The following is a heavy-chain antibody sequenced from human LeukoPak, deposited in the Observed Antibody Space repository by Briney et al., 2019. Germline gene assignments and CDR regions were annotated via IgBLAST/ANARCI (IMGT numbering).Heavy chain of an antibody. CDR1: GFTSSSYW. Sequence: PGGSLRLSCAASGFTSSSYWMHWVRQAPGKGLVWVSRTNSAGRSTNYADSVKGRFTISRDNTKNTLYLQMNSLRAEDTAIYYCARDAAGLDYWGQRTLVTVSP. D-gene: IGHD2-15*01. CDR2: TNSAGRST. V-gene: IGHV3-74*01. J-gene: IGHJ4*02. CDR3: ARDAAGLDY.